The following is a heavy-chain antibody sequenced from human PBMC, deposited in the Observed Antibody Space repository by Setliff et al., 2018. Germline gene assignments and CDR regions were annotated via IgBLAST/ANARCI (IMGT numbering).Heavy chain of an antibody. V-gene: IGHV4-59*11. CDR1: VGSISSHY. J-gene: IGHJ6*02. CDR3: ARAQTSHYYYYYGMDV. Sequence: PSETLSLTCTVSVGSISSHYWSWIRQPPGKGLEWIGSIYYSGSTNYNPSLKSRVTISVDTSKNQFSLKLSSVTAADTAVYYCARAQTSHYYYYYGMDVWGQGTTVTVSS. CDR2: IYYSGST.